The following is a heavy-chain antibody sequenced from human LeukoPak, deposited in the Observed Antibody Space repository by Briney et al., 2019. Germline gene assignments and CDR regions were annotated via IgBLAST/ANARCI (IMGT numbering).Heavy chain of an antibody. D-gene: IGHD6-6*01. V-gene: IGHV3-7*05. CDR1: GFIFTNYW. CDR3: ARGDSSSSPDDAFDI. CDR2: IKQDGSEK. J-gene: IGHJ3*02. Sequence: GGSLRLSCAASGFIFTNYWMDWVRQAPGKGLEWVASIKQDGSEKYYLDSVKGRFTISRDNAKNSLYLQVNSLRTEDTAMYYCARGDSSSSPDDAFDIWGQGTMVTVSS.